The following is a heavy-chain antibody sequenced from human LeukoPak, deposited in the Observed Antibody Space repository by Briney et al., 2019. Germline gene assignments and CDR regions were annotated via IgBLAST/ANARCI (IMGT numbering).Heavy chain of an antibody. CDR2: MNPNSGNT. V-gene: IGHV1-8*01. CDR1: GYTFSNYD. Sequence: ASVKVSCKASGYTFSNYDINWVRQATGQGPEWMGWMNPNSGNTGYAHKFQGRVTMTRNTSISTAYMELHRLRFEDTAVYYCARPMVVRWQQLANGWFDPWGQGTLVTVSS. CDR3: ARPMVVRWQQLANGWFDP. J-gene: IGHJ5*02. D-gene: IGHD5-24*01.